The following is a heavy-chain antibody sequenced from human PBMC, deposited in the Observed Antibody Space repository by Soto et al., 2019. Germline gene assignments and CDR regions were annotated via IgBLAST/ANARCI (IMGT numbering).Heavy chain of an antibody. CDR2: IYYSGST. CDR1: GGSISSSY. Sequence: SETLSLTCTVSGGSISSSYWGWIRQPPGRGLEWIAYIYYSGSTNYHPSLKSRVTISVDTSKNQFSLKLSSVTAADTAVYYCARARGGYPALVWGQGTLVTVSS. CDR3: ARARGGYPALV. V-gene: IGHV4-59*01. J-gene: IGHJ4*02. D-gene: IGHD6-13*01.